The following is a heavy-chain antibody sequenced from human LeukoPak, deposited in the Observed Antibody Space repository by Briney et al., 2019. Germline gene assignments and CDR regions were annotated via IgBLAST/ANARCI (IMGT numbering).Heavy chain of an antibody. D-gene: IGHD3-22*01. Sequence: ASVKVSCKASGYSFTSFAISWVRQAPGQGLEWMGWINPYNGETNYAQKLQGRVTMTTDTSTSTAYMELRSLRSDDTAVYYCARDAGSRGYYDSSGYFVWGQGTLVTVSS. CDR2: INPYNGET. CDR3: ARDAGSRGYYDSSGYFV. V-gene: IGHV1-18*01. J-gene: IGHJ4*02. CDR1: GYSFTSFA.